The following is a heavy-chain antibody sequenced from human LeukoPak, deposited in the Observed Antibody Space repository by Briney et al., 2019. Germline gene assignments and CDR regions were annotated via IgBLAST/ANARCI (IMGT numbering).Heavy chain of an antibody. Sequence: PSETLSPTCTVSGGSITSYYWSWIRQPPGKGLEWIGYIYNSGRTNHNPSLKSRVTISADTSKNQFSLKLTSVTAADTAVYYCARDLLSRRPDTMIVVPIGAFDIWGQGTMVTVSS. V-gene: IGHV4-59*01. J-gene: IGHJ3*02. D-gene: IGHD3-22*01. CDR2: IYNSGRT. CDR3: ARDLLSRRPDTMIVVPIGAFDI. CDR1: GGSITSYY.